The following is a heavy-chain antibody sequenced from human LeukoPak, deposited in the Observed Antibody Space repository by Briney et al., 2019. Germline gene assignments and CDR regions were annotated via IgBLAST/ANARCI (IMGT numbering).Heavy chain of an antibody. V-gene: IGHV5-51*01. CDR3: ARRVTTGTTSHFDY. J-gene: IGHJ4*02. CDR1: GYSFTSYW. CDR2: IYPGDSDT. D-gene: IGHD1-1*01. Sequence: ESLKISWKGSGYSFTSYWIGLGRQGPGQGVEGGGIIYPGDSDTRYNRFFQGQVTISADKSISTAYLQWSSLKASDNAMYYCARRVTTGTTSHFDYWGQGTLVTVSS.